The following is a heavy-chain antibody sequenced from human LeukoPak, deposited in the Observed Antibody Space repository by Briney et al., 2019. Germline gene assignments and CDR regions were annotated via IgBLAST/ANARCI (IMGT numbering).Heavy chain of an antibody. D-gene: IGHD3-10*01. J-gene: IGHJ4*02. V-gene: IGHV1-2*02. CDR2: INPNSGGT. Sequence: GASVKVSCKASGYTFTGYYMHWVRQAPGQGLEWMGWINPNSGGTNYAQKFQGRVTMTRDTSISTAYMEVSRLRSDDTAVYDCARDLVGYYGSGSYPSDYWGQGTLVTVSS. CDR3: ARDLVGYYGSGSYPSDY. CDR1: GYTFTGYY.